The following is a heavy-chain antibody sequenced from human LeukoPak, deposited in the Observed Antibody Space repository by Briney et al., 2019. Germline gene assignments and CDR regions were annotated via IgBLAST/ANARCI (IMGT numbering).Heavy chain of an antibody. CDR2: IYYSGST. V-gene: IGHV4-59*01. D-gene: IGHD6-13*01. CDR1: GGSISSYY. J-gene: IGHJ4*02. Sequence: PSETLSLTCTVSGGSISSYYWSWIRQPPGEGLEWIGYIYYSGSTNYNPSLKSRVTISVDTSKNEFSLKLTSVNAADTAVYYCARDRPGGSSLDYWGQGILVTVSS. CDR3: ARDRPGGSSLDY.